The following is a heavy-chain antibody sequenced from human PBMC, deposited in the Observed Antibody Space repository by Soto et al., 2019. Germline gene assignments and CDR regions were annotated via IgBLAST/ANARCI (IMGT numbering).Heavy chain of an antibody. J-gene: IGHJ4*02. CDR3: ASGHDAYKVRY. CDR2: IYTTGNT. D-gene: IGHD1-1*01. CDR1: GGSISGGGTGSY. V-gene: IGHV4-31*01. Sequence: QVQLQESGPGLMKPSQTLSLTCTVSGGSISGGGTGSYWTWIRQVPGKGLEWIGYIYTTGNTYYNPSLKGLPAISIETSENQFSLKRTSVTAADTAVYFCASGHDAYKVRYWGQGTLVTVSS.